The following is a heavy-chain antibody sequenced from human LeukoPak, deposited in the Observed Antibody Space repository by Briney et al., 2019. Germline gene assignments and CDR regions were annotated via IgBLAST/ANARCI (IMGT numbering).Heavy chain of an antibody. CDR1: GFTVSNNY. CDR3: ARDPAAVAINTYG. D-gene: IGHD5-24*01. Sequence: QAGGSQRLSCAASGFTVSNNYMNWVRQAAGKGLEWGSLIYSGGSTSYADSVKGRFTISRDSSKNTLYLQMNNLRVEDTAVYYCARDPAAVAINTYGWGQGTLVTVSS. CDR2: IYSGGST. V-gene: IGHV3-66*01. J-gene: IGHJ4*02.